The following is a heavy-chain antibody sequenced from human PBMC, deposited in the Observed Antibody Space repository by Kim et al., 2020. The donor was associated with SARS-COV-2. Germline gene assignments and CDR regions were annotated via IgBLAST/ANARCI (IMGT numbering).Heavy chain of an antibody. J-gene: IGHJ5*02. V-gene: IGHV4-39*01. CDR3: ARHVVRGRDWFDP. D-gene: IGHD3-10*01. Sequence: NPSLKSRVPISVDTSKNQFSLKLSSVTAADTAVYYCARHVVRGRDWFDPWGQGTLVTVSS.